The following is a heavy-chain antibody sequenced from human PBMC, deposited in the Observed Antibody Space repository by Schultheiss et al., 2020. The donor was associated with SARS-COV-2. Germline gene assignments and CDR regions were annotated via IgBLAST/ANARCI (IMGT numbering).Heavy chain of an antibody. D-gene: IGHD5-12*01. J-gene: IGHJ6*02. Sequence: GGSLRLSCAASGFTFSNAWMSWVRQAPGKGLEWVANIKQDGSEKYYVDSVKGRFTISRDNAKNSLYLQMNSLRAEDTAVYYCAKVTVATSLTDSYYFYGMDVWGQGTMVTVSS. CDR2: IKQDGSEK. V-gene: IGHV3-7*03. CDR1: GFTFSNAW. CDR3: AKVTVATSLTDSYYFYGMDV.